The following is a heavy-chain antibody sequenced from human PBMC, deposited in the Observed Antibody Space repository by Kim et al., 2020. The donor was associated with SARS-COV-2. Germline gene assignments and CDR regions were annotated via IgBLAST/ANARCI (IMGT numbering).Heavy chain of an antibody. D-gene: IGHD3-10*01. CDR3: ARSRNPFGAYYGLDV. J-gene: IGHJ6*02. V-gene: IGHV4-39*01. Sequence: NPSLKSRVTISVDTSKNELSLELSSVTAADTAPYYWARSRNPFGAYYGLDVWGQGTTVTVSS.